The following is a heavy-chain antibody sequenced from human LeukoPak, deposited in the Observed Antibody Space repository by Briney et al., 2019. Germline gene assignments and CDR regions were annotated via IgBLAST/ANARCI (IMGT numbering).Heavy chain of an antibody. CDR1: GFTFSSYG. Sequence: PGGSLRLPCAASGFTFSSYGMHWVRQAPGKGLEWVAVISYDGSNKYYADSVKGRFTISRDNSKNTLYLQMNSLRAEDTAVYYCAKDHYRLRTMIVVVSSVDYWGQGTLVTVSS. J-gene: IGHJ4*02. CDR2: ISYDGSNK. D-gene: IGHD3-22*01. V-gene: IGHV3-30*18. CDR3: AKDHYRLRTMIVVVSSVDY.